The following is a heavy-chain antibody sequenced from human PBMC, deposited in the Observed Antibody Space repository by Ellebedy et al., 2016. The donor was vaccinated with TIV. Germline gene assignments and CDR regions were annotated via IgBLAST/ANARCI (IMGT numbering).Heavy chain of an antibody. CDR2: ISGSSGHT. CDR1: GLTFSSHA. Sequence: GESLKISCAASGLTFSSHAMSWVRQAPGMGLEWVSAISGSSGHTYSADSVKGRFTISSDNSKNTLYLQMNSLRADDTAIYYCAKGAYLNWFDPWGQGTLVTVSS. J-gene: IGHJ5*02. CDR3: AKGAYLNWFDP. V-gene: IGHV3-23*01.